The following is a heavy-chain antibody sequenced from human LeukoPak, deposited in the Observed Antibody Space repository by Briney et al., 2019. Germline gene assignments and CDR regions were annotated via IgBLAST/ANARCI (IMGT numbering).Heavy chain of an antibody. CDR3: AFGTGGEVAPAAMAGAFDI. Sequence: PSETLSLTCAVYGGSFSGYYWSWIRQPPGKGLEWIGEINHSGSTNYNPSLKSRVTISVDTSKNQFSLKLSSVTAADTAVYYCAFGTGGEVAPAAMAGAFDIWGQGTMVTVSS. V-gene: IGHV4-34*01. D-gene: IGHD2-2*01. CDR1: GGSFSGYY. CDR2: INHSGST. J-gene: IGHJ3*02.